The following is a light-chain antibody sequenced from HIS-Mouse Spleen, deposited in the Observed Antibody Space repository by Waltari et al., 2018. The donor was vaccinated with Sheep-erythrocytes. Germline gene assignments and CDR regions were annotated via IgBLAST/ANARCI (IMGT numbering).Light chain of an antibody. CDR3: NSWDSSGNHRV. J-gene: IGLJ3*02. CDR1: SLRSYY. V-gene: IGLV3-19*01. Sequence: SSELTQDPAVSVALGQTVRITCQGDSLRSYYASWYQQKPGQAPVLVIYGKNNRPSGVPYRFSGSSLGNTASLTITGAQAEDEADYYCNSWDSSGNHRVFGGGTKLTVL. CDR2: GKN.